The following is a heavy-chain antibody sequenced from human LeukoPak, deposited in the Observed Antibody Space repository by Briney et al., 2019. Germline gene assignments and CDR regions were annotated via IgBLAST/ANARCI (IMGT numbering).Heavy chain of an antibody. Sequence: GASVKVSCKASGGTFSSYAISWVRQAPGQGLEWMGGIIPIFGTANYAQKFQGRVTMTEDTFTDTAYMELSSLRSEDTAVYYCATDHRSTDLAYCGGGCYKAAFDAWGQGTLVTVSS. CDR3: ATDHRSTDLAYCGGGCYKAAFDA. J-gene: IGHJ3*01. D-gene: IGHD2-21*02. CDR2: IIPIFGTA. CDR1: GGTFSSYA. V-gene: IGHV1-69*06.